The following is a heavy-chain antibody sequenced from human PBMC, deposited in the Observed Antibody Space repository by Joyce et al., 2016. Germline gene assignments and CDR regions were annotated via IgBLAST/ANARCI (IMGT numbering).Heavy chain of an antibody. Sequence: QVQLVESGGGVVQPGRSLKLSCAASGFTFSDFAMQWVRQAPGKGLEWVAVITYNGANIHYADSVKGRFTISRDNSKNSLLLQLNSLRPEDSAVYFCANYGSGTAYWGKGTLVTVSP. CDR1: GFTFSDFA. D-gene: IGHD3-10*01. CDR2: ITYNGANI. V-gene: IGHV3-30*18. J-gene: IGHJ4*02. CDR3: ANYGSGTAY.